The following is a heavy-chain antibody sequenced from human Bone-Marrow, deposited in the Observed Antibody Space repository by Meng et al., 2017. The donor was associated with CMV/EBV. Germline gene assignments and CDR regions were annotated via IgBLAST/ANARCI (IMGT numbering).Heavy chain of an antibody. J-gene: IGHJ6*02. Sequence: GESPKIPCAASGFTFSSYAMHWVRQAPGKGLEWVAVISYDGSNKYYADSVKGRFTISRDNSKNTLYLQMNSLRAEDTAVYYCARTGGPRDDYYYYGMDVWGQGTTVTVSS. CDR2: ISYDGSNK. D-gene: IGHD1-14*01. CDR3: ARTGGPRDDYYYYGMDV. CDR1: GFTFSSYA. V-gene: IGHV3-30-3*01.